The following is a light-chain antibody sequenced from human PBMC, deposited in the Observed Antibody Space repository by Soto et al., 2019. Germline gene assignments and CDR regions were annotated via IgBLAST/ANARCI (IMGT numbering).Light chain of an antibody. Sequence: QSALTQPASVSGSPGQSITISCTGTSSDIGTYNSVSWYQQHAGKVPKLMIYDVTNRPSGVSDRFSGSKSGNTASLTISGLQAEDEADYYCTSYTTSSTLVFGGGTKLIVL. CDR1: SSDIGTYNS. CDR3: TSYTTSSTLV. CDR2: DVT. J-gene: IGLJ2*01. V-gene: IGLV2-14*01.